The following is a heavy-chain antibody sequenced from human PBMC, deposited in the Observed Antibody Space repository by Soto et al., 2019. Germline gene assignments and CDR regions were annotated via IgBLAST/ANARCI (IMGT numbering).Heavy chain of an antibody. J-gene: IGHJ4*02. Sequence: SETLSLTCTVSGGSISSYYWIWIRQPPGKGLEWIGYIYYSGSTNYNPSLKSRVTISVDTSKNQFSLKLSSVTAADTAVYYCARARRYFDYWGQGTLVTVSS. CDR1: GGSISSYY. CDR3: ARARRYFDY. CDR2: IYYSGST. V-gene: IGHV4-59*01.